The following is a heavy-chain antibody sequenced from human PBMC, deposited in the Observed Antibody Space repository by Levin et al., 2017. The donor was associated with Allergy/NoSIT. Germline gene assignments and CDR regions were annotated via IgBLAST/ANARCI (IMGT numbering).Heavy chain of an antibody. V-gene: IGHV3-23*01. CDR2: IDSSGGTT. D-gene: IGHD6-13*01. Sequence: LSLTCAASGFTFHNYAMSWVRQAPGKGLEWVSVIDSSGGTTYSADSVKGRFTISRDNSKNTLYLQMNSLSAEDTAVYYCARAPRISAAGRDWGQGTLVTVSS. CDR3: ARAPRISAAGRD. J-gene: IGHJ4*02. CDR1: GFTFHNYA.